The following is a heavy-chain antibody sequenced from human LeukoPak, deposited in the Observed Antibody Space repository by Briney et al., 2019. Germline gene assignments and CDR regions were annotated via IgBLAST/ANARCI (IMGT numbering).Heavy chain of an antibody. J-gene: IGHJ4*02. CDR3: ARDQMEWFY. D-gene: IGHD3-3*01. CDR2: IYYSGST. CDR1: GGSISSYY. Sequence: SETPSLTCTVSGGSISSYYWSWIRQPPGKGLEWIGYIYYSGSTNYNPSLKSRVTISVDTSKNQFSLKLSSVTAADTAVYYCARDQMEWFYWGQGTLVTVSS. V-gene: IGHV4-59*01.